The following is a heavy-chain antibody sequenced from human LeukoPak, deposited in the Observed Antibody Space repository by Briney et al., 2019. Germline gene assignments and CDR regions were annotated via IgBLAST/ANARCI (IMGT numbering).Heavy chain of an antibody. CDR1: GGSISSYY. CDR3: ARQNGSGSRYWFDP. J-gene: IGHJ5*02. CDR2: IYYSGST. Sequence: SETLSLTCTVSGGSISSYYWSWIRQPPGKGLEWIGYIYYSGSTSYNPSLKSRVTISVDTSKNQFSLKLSSVTAADTAVYYCARQNGSGSRYWFDPWGQGTLVTVSS. D-gene: IGHD3-10*01. V-gene: IGHV4-59*08.